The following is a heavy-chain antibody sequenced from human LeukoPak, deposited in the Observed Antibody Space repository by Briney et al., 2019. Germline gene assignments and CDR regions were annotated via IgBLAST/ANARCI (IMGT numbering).Heavy chain of an antibody. CDR2: ISSSGSTI. Sequence: GGSLRLSCATSGFTFSYYWMSWVRQAPGKGLEWVSYISSSGSTIYYADSVKGRFTISRDNAKNSLYLQMNSLRAEDTAVYYCAGGVAVSVVPAPDYWGQGTLVPVSS. J-gene: IGHJ4*02. V-gene: IGHV3-48*04. D-gene: IGHD2-2*01. CDR1: GFTFSYYW. CDR3: AGGVAVSVVPAPDY.